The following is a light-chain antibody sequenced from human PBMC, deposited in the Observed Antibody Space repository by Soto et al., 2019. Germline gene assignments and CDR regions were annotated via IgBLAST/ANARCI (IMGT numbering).Light chain of an antibody. CDR3: SSYTSSRAYV. Sequence: QSVLTQPASVSGSPGQSITMSCTGTSSDVGGYNYVSWYQQQSGKAPKLMIHEVSNRPSGVSNRSSGSKSGNTASLTISGLQAEDEADYYCSSYTSSRAYVFGIGTKV. CDR1: SSDVGGYNY. J-gene: IGLJ1*01. CDR2: EVS. V-gene: IGLV2-14*01.